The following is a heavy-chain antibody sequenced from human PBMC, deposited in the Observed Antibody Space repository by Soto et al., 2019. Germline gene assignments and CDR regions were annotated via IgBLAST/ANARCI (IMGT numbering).Heavy chain of an antibody. CDR2: IIPIFGTA. J-gene: IGHJ6*02. V-gene: IGHV1-69*13. Sequence: SVKVSCKASGGTFSGYAISWVRQAPGQGLEWMGGIIPIFGTANYAQKFQGRVTITADESTSTAYMELSSLRSEDTAVYYCATGLRFLEWLWALDGMDVWGQGTTVTVSS. D-gene: IGHD3-3*01. CDR3: ATGLRFLEWLWALDGMDV. CDR1: GGTFSGYA.